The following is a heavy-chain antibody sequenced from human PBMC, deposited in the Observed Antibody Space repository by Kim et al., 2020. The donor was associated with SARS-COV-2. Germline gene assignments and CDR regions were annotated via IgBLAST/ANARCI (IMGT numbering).Heavy chain of an antibody. J-gene: IGHJ4*02. CDR3: ARVPGAYCSGGSCYSEGLDY. D-gene: IGHD2-15*01. CDR1: GFTFSDYY. V-gene: IGHV3-11*05. Sequence: GGSLRLSCAASGFTFSDYYMSWVRQAPGKGLEWVSYTTSSSSYTNYADSVKGRFTISRDNGKNSLYLQMNSLRAEDTAVYYCARVPGAYCSGGSCYSEGLDYWGQGTLVTVSS. CDR2: TTSSSSYT.